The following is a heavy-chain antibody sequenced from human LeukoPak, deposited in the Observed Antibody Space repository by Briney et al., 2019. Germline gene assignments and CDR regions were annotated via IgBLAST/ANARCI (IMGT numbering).Heavy chain of an antibody. Sequence: ASVKVSCKASGYTLTNFGISWVRQAPGQGLEWMGWISAYNGNTNYAQELQGRVTMTTDASTSTAYLELSSLRSDDTAVYYCARGGGLVPGTWFDPWGQGTLVTVSS. CDR2: ISAYNGNT. D-gene: IGHD6-19*01. V-gene: IGHV1-18*01. CDR3: ARGGGLVPGTWFDP. J-gene: IGHJ5*02. CDR1: GYTLTNFG.